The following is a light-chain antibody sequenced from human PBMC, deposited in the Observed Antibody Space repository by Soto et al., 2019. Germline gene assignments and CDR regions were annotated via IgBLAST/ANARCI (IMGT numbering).Light chain of an antibody. CDR3: QQYYYTHPVT. J-gene: IGKJ5*01. Sequence: DIVMTQSPDSLAVSLGERATINCKSSQSILYSSNNKNYLAWYQQKPGQPPKLLISWASTREAGGLDRFSGSGSGTDFTPTISSLQAEDVAVYFCQQYYYTHPVTFGQGTRLEIK. V-gene: IGKV4-1*01. CDR1: QSILYSSNNKNY. CDR2: WAS.